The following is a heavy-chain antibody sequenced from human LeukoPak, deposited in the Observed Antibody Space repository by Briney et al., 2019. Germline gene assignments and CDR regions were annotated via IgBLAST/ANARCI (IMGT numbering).Heavy chain of an antibody. CDR2: ITDSGGDT. CDR3: AKGSRSSRPYYFDF. Sequence: PGGSLRLSCAASGFTFSNYAMSWVRQTPEKGLEWVSAITDSGGDTYHAGSVEGRFSISRDNSKNILYMEMNSLRVEDTAMYYCAKGSRSSRPYYFDFWGQGTLVTVSS. V-gene: IGHV3-23*01. J-gene: IGHJ4*02. D-gene: IGHD6-6*01. CDR1: GFTFSNYA.